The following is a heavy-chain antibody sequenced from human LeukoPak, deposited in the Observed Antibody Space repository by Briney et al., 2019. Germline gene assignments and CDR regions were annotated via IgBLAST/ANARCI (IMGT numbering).Heavy chain of an antibody. V-gene: IGHV3-30-3*01. CDR3: ATRPPIVPAPYYSDY. J-gene: IGHJ4*02. CDR2: ISYDGINK. CDR1: GFTFSTYT. D-gene: IGHD2-2*01. Sequence: GGSLRLSCAASGFTFSTYTMHWVRQAPGKGLEWVAVISYDGINKYYADSVKGRFTISRDNSKNTLYLQMNSLRVEDTAVYYCATRPPIVPAPYYSDYWGQGALVTVSS.